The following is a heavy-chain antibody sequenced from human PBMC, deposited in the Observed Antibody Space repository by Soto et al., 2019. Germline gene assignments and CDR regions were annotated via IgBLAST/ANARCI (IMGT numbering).Heavy chain of an antibody. D-gene: IGHD6-6*01. CDR1: GFTFDDYT. CDR3: AKDRYSSSSLDYYYYYGMDV. CDR2: IHWNGVAM. Sequence: EVQLVESGGGLVQPGRSLRLSCAASGFTFDDYTMHWVRQAPGKGLEWVSSIHWNGVAMDYADSVRGRFTISRDNARNSLILQMSSLRPEDTALYYCAKDRYSSSSLDYYYYYGMDVWGQGTTVTVSS. J-gene: IGHJ6*02. V-gene: IGHV3-9*01.